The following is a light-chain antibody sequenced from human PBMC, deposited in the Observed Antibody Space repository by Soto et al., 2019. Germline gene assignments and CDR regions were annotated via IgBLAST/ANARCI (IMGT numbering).Light chain of an antibody. CDR2: AAS. CDR1: ETVSSDF. CDR3: LKYGRSPGWT. J-gene: IGKJ1*01. Sequence: EIVLTQSPGTLSLSPGDRAALSCRPSETVSSDFLAWYQQKPGQAPRLLIYAASSRATGIPDRFSGTGSERDVTLTISGLEPEDFAVYYCLKYGRSPGWTFGQGTKV. V-gene: IGKV3-20*01.